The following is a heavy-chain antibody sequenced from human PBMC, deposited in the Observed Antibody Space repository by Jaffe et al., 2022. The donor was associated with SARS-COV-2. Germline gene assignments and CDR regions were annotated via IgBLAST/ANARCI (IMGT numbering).Heavy chain of an antibody. Sequence: EVQLVESGGGLVQPGGSLRLSCAASGFTFSSYWMSWVRQAPGKGLEWVANIKQDGSEKYYVDSVKGRFTISRDNAKNSLYLQMNSLRAEDTAVYYCARDGGEAHADYYYYYYGMDVWGQGTTVTVSS. D-gene: IGHD2-2*01. CDR3: ARDGGEAHADYYYYYYGMDV. J-gene: IGHJ6*02. CDR1: GFTFSSYW. CDR2: IKQDGSEK. V-gene: IGHV3-7*01.